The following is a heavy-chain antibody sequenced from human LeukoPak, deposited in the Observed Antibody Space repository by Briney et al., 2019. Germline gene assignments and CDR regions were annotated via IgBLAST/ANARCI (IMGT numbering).Heavy chain of an antibody. CDR1: GFTFSSYS. V-gene: IGHV3-21*01. Sequence: NPGGSLRLSCAASGFTFSSYSMNWVRQAPGKGLEWVSSISSSGSYIYYADSVKGRLTISRDNAKNLLYLQMNSLRAEDTAVYYCARWATRGKYDFDYWGQGILVTVSS. J-gene: IGHJ4*02. CDR3: ARWATRGKYDFDY. CDR2: ISSSGSYI. D-gene: IGHD2-2*01.